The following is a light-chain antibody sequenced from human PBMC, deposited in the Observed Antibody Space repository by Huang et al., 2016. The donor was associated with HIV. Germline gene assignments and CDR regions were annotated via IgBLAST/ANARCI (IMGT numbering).Light chain of an antibody. Sequence: DIQMTQSPSSLSASVGDSVTIPCRASQNINRDLNWYQQKPGKAPKFLIYAASSLQGGVPSRCSGSGSGTDFTLTISGLQREDAANYYCQQTYRARTFGQGTKVEIK. V-gene: IGKV1-39*01. CDR1: QNINRD. CDR2: AAS. CDR3: QQTYRART. J-gene: IGKJ1*01.